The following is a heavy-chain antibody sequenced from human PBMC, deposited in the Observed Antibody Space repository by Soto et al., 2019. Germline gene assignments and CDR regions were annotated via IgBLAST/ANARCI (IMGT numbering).Heavy chain of an antibody. V-gene: IGHV3-53*01. J-gene: IGHJ3*02. Sequence: GGSLRLSCAASGFTVSSNYMSWVRQAPGKGLEWVSVIYSGGSTYYADSVKGRFTISRDNSKNTLYLQMNSLRAEDTAVYYCASPSGVALGAFDIWGQGTMVTVPS. CDR2: IYSGGST. CDR1: GFTVSSNY. D-gene: IGHD5-12*01. CDR3: ASPSGVALGAFDI.